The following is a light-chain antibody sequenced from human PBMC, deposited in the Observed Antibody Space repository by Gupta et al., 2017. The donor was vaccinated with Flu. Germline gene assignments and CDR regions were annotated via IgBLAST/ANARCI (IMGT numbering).Light chain of an antibody. J-gene: IGLJ3*02. CDR2: DGD. Sequence: SVAISYTGTNSDIGGYKYVSWCQQHPGKAPKLIIYDGDKRPAGVPDRFSGSKSGNTASLTISGLQAEDEGDYYCCSYAGSYTWVFGGGTKLTVL. CDR1: NSDIGGYKY. V-gene: IGLV2-11*03. CDR3: CSYAGSYTWV.